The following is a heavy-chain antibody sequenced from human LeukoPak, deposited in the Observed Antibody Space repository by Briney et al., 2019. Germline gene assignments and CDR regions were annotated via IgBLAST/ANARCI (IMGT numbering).Heavy chain of an antibody. J-gene: IGHJ3*02. CDR1: GYTFTGYY. Sequence: ASVKVSCKAPGYTFTGYYMHWVRQAPGQGLEWMGWINPNSGGTNYAQKFQGRVTMTRDTSISTAYMELSRLRSDAPAVYSCARGTTATGAFDIWGQGTMVTVSS. V-gene: IGHV1-2*02. CDR3: ARGTTATGAFDI. CDR2: INPNSGGT. D-gene: IGHD2-15*01.